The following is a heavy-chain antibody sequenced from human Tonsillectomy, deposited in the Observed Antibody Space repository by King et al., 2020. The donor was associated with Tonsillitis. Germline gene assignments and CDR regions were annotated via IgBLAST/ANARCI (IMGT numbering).Heavy chain of an antibody. V-gene: IGHV3-9*01. Sequence: VQLVESGGGLVQPGRSLRLSCAASGFTFDDYAMHWVRQAPGKGLEWVSGISWNSGSIGYADSVKGRFTISRDNAKNSLYLQMNSLRAEDTVLYYCAKGGQWELLAACVEGWGRGTLVSVSS. CDR3: AKGGQWELLAACVEG. D-gene: IGHD1-26*01. CDR2: ISWNSGSI. J-gene: IGHJ4*02. CDR1: GFTFDDYA.